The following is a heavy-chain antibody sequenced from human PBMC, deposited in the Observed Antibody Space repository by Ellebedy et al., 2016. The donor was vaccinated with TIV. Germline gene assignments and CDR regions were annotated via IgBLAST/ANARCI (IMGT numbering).Heavy chain of an antibody. V-gene: IGHV1-24*01. Sequence: AASVKVSCKVTRYTLTDVSMHWVRQGPGKGLEWMGGFDPEEDKIIYAQEFQGRVILSEDTSANTAYMELSSLRSEDTAVYYCATHSWGSGRDEVKRKTYYGMDVWGQGTTVTVSS. J-gene: IGHJ6*02. CDR1: RYTLTDVS. CDR2: FDPEEDKI. D-gene: IGHD2-21*01. CDR3: ATHSWGSGRDEVKRKTYYGMDV.